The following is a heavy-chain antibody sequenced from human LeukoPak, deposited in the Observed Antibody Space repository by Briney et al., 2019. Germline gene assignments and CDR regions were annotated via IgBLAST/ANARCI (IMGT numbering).Heavy chain of an antibody. J-gene: IGHJ4*02. CDR3: ARDMYYGSGTYYFDY. Sequence: SETLSLTCTVSGGSISSSSYYWGWIRQPPGKGLEWIGSIYYSGSTYYNPSLKSRVTISVDTSKNQFSLKLSSVTAADTAVYYCARDMYYGSGTYYFDYWGQGTLVTVSS. D-gene: IGHD3-10*01. V-gene: IGHV4-39*07. CDR1: GGSISSSSYY. CDR2: IYYSGST.